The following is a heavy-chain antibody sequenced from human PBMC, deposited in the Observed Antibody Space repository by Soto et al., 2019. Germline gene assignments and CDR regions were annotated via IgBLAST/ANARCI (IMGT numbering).Heavy chain of an antibody. CDR2: IYATGTT. D-gene: IGHD1-1*01. CDR1: GASISGFY. Sequence: SETLSLTCTVSGASISGFYWSWIRKSAGKGLEWIGRIYATGTTDYNPSLKSRVMMSVDTSKKQFSLKLRSVTAADTEVYYCVRDGKKNLRDWFDTWGQGISVTVSS. V-gene: IGHV4-4*07. CDR3: VRDGKKNLRDWFDT. J-gene: IGHJ5*02.